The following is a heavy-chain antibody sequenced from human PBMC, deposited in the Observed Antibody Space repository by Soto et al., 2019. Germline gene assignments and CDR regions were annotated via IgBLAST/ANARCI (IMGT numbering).Heavy chain of an antibody. J-gene: IGHJ4*02. D-gene: IGHD6-19*01. CDR2: IYWDDDK. CDR1: GFSLSTTRVG. CDR3: AHTLVAGLGYYFDY. V-gene: IGHV2-5*02. Sequence: QITLKESGPTLVKPTQTLTLTCTFSGFSLSTTRVGVGWIRQPPGKALEWLALIYWDDDKRYSPFLKSRLTHTKDTSKNHVVLTMTNMDPMDTATYFCAHTLVAGLGYYFDYWGQGTLVTVSS.